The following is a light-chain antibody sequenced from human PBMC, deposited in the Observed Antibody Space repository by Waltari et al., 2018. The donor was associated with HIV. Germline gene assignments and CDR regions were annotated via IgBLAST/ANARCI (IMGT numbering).Light chain of an antibody. V-gene: IGLV3-25*03. Sequence: SYELTQPPSVSVSPGQTARITFSADALPKQYGYWYQQRPGQAPILVIYKDIERPSGIPERFSGSSSGTIVTLTISGVQAEDEADYYCQSTDGSGSVIFGGGTKLTVL. CDR2: KDI. CDR3: QSTDGSGSVI. CDR1: ALPKQY. J-gene: IGLJ2*01.